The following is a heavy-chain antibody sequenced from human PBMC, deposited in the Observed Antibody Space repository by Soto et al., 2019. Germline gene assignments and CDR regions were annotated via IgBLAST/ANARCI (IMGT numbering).Heavy chain of an antibody. V-gene: IGHV1-69*06. Sequence: QVQLVQSGTEVKKPGSSVKVSCKASGGTLSNNAISWVRQAPGQGLEWMGGIIPLSATTNYAQKFQGRVTITADRSTSTAYMELTSLTAEDTAVYYCARGFDDREIVVVPAANPGYYGIDVWGQGTTVTVSS. D-gene: IGHD2-2*01. CDR1: GGTLSNNA. CDR2: IIPLSATT. J-gene: IGHJ6*02. CDR3: ARGFDDREIVVVPAANPGYYGIDV.